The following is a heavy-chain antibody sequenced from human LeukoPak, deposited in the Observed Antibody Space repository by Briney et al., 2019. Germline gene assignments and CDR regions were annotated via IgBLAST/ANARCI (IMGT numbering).Heavy chain of an antibody. CDR3: VRGWVSSDITLN. V-gene: IGHV3-74*01. D-gene: IGHD3-22*01. Sequence: GGSLRLSCAASGFTFTDYWIHWVRHAPGKGLVWVSRIDSDGSTRNYADSVDGRFTISRDNAKNTVYLQMSSLRAEDTAVYYCVRGWVSSDITLNWGQGIMVTVSS. CDR2: IDSDGSTR. J-gene: IGHJ3*01. CDR1: GFTFTDYW.